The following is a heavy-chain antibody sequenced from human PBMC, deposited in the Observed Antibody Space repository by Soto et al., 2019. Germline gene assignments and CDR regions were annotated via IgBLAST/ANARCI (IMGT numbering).Heavy chain of an antibody. CDR3: ASQPYRGTTHRSDY. CDR2: ISYSGSP. Sequence: QLQLQESGPGLVKPSETLSLTCTVSGDSISTSGYYWAWIRQPPGKGLEWIGSISYSGSPSYNPPLASRLTIPVPTSTNPLSLRLTSVTAADPAVYYSASQPYRGTTHRSDYWGQGTLVTVSS. D-gene: IGHD1-26*01. J-gene: IGHJ4*02. V-gene: IGHV4-39*02. CDR1: GDSISTSGYY.